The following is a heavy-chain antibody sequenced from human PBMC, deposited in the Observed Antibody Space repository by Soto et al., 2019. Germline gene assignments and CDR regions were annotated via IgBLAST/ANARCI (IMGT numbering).Heavy chain of an antibody. CDR3: ARDLPTMDV. CDR2: IRAYNGNT. V-gene: IGHV1-18*01. Sequence: QVQLVQSGAEVKKPGASVKVSCKASGYTFTSYGISWVRQAPGQGLEWMGWIRAYNGNTKYAQTLQGRVTMTTETSTRTAYMELRSLGSDYTAVYYCARDLPTMDVWGQGTTVTVSS. CDR1: GYTFTSYG. J-gene: IGHJ6*02.